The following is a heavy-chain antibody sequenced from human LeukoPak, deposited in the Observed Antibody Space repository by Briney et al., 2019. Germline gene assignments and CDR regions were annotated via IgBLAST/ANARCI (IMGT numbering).Heavy chain of an antibody. D-gene: IGHD6-6*01. J-gene: IGHJ4*02. CDR2: ISYDGSNK. CDR3: ARVGAYSSSFFDY. Sequence: GGSLRLSCAASGFTFSSYAMHWVRQAPGKGLEWVAVISYDGSNKYYADSAKGRFTISRDNSKNTLYLQMNSLRAEDTAVYYCARVGAYSSSFFDYWGQGTLVTVSS. CDR1: GFTFSSYA. V-gene: IGHV3-30-3*01.